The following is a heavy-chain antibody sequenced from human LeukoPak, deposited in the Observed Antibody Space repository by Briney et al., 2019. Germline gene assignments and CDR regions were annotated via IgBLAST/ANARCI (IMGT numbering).Heavy chain of an antibody. CDR1: GGSMSSYY. CDR3: ARGRMPDYYDSSGYQRRFDY. Sequence: SETLSLTCTVSGGSMSSYYWSWIRQPPGKGLEWIGYIYYSGSTNYNPSLKSRVTISVDTSKNQFSLKLSSVTAADTAVYYCARGRMPDYYDSSGYQRRFDYWGQGTLVTVSS. CDR2: IYYSGST. V-gene: IGHV4-59*01. D-gene: IGHD3-22*01. J-gene: IGHJ4*02.